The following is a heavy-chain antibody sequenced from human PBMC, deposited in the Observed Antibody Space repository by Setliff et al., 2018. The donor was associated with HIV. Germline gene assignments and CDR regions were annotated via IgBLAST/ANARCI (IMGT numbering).Heavy chain of an antibody. CDR3: ATDIPDWGSAFDI. J-gene: IGHJ3*02. V-gene: IGHV3-23*01. Sequence: SCASSGFTFSDYTMNWVRQAPGKGLEWVSSVDGDGGSTHHANSVKGRFTISRDNSKNTLHLQMNSLRVEDTAVYYCATDIPDWGSAFDIWGRGTMVTVSS. D-gene: IGHD7-27*01. CDR2: VDGDGGST. CDR1: GFTFSDYT.